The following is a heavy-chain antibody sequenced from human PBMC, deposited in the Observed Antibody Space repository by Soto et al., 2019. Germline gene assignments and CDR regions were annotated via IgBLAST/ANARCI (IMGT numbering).Heavy chain of an antibody. CDR2: INAGNGNT. J-gene: IGHJ5*02. CDR3: ARGPGYSSSWYRGWFDP. D-gene: IGHD6-13*01. Sequence: QVQLVQSGAEVKKPGASVKVSCKASGYTFTSYAMHWVRQAPGQRLEWMGWINAGNGNTTYSQKFQGRVTITRDTSASTAYMELSSLRSEDTAVYYGARGPGYSSSWYRGWFDPWGQGTLVTVSS. CDR1: GYTFTSYA. V-gene: IGHV1-3*01.